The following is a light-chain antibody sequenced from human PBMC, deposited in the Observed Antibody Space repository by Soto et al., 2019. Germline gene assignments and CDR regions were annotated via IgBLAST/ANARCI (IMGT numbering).Light chain of an antibody. V-gene: IGKV3-15*01. J-gene: IGKJ1*01. CDR3: QQYNNWPWT. CDR2: GAS. Sequence: EIGMTQSPSTLSVSPVERSTLSGRASQSVSSNLAWYQQKPGQAPRLLIYGASTRATGIPARFSGSGSGTEFTLTISSLQSEDFAVYYCQQYNNWPWTFGQGTKLDIK. CDR1: QSVSSN.